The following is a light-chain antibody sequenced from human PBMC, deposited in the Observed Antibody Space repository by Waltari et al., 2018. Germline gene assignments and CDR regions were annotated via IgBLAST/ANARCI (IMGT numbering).Light chain of an antibody. CDR3: QQFGLIT. Sequence: EIVLTQSPGTLSLSPGETATLSCRASQSVSMNYLSWFQQKPGQAPRLLIYGASMRAAGVPDRVSGGGSWTDFTLPIPRLEPEDFAVYYCQQFGLITFGGGTKVEIK. CDR2: GAS. V-gene: IGKV3-20*01. CDR1: QSVSMNY. J-gene: IGKJ4*01.